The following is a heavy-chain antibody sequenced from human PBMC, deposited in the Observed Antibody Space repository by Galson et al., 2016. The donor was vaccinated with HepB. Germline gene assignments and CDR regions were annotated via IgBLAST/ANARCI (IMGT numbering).Heavy chain of an antibody. D-gene: IGHD4-11*01. CDR1: GFTFSTYW. Sequence: SLRLSCAASGFTFSTYWMQWVRQGPGGGLVWVSSMVSDGSTPIYADFVKGRFTISRDNAKNTLYLQMDGLRVEDTAVYYCGRESWGLPEYWGQGTLVTVSS. V-gene: IGHV3-74*01. CDR3: GRESWGLPEY. J-gene: IGHJ4*02. CDR2: MVSDGSTP.